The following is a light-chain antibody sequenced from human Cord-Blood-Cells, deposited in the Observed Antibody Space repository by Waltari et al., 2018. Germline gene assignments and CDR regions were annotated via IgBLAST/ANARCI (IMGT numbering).Light chain of an antibody. J-gene: IGKJ4*01. CDR1: QGISNS. CDR3: QQYYSTPLT. Sequence: DIQMTQSPSSLSASVGDRVTITCRASQGISNSLAWYQQKPGKAPKLLLYAASRLESGVPSRCSGTGSETDYTLTIRSLQPEDFATYYCQQYYSTPLTFGGGTKVEIK. V-gene: IGKV1-NL1*01. CDR2: AAS.